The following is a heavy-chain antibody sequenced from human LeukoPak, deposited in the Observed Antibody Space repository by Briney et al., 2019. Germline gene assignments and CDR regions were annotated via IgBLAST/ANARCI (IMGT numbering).Heavy chain of an antibody. J-gene: IGHJ4*02. Sequence: SGGSLRLSCAASGFTFSSYAMSWVREAPGKGLEWVSGINWNGGSTGYADSVKGRFTISRDNAKNSLYLQMNSLRAEDTAVYYCARGGLELPLDYWGQGTLVTVSS. CDR1: GFTFSSYA. D-gene: IGHD1-7*01. CDR2: INWNGGST. V-gene: IGHV3-20*04. CDR3: ARGGLELPLDY.